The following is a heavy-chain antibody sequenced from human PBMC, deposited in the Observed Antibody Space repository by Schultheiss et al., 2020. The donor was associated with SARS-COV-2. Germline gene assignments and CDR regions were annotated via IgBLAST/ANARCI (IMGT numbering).Heavy chain of an antibody. Sequence: GGSLRLSCAASGFTVSSNYMSWVRQAPGKGLEWVSAISGSGRSTYYADSTKGRFTISRDNSKNTLYLQMDSLRAEDTAVYYCARNAGRRYPFDYWGQGTLVTVSS. CDR3: ARNAGRRYPFDY. V-gene: IGHV3-23*01. CDR1: GFTVSSNY. D-gene: IGHD1-1*01. J-gene: IGHJ4*02. CDR2: ISGSGRST.